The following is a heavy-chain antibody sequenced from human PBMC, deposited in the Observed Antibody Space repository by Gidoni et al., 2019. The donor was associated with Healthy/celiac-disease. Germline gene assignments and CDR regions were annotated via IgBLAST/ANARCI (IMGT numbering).Heavy chain of an antibody. Sequence: EVQLVESGGGLVQPGGSLRLSCAASGFTFSSYDMHWVRQATGKGLEWVSAIGTAGDTYYPGSVKGRFTISRENAKNSLYLQMNSLRAGDTAVYYCARVAPASGYYDYWGQGTLVTVSS. CDR2: IGTAGDT. D-gene: IGHD1-26*01. J-gene: IGHJ4*02. CDR3: ARVAPASGYYDY. V-gene: IGHV3-13*01. CDR1: GFTFSSYD.